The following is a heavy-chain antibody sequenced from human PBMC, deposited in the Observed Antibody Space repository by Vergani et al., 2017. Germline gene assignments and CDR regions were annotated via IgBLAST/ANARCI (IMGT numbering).Heavy chain of an antibody. CDR1: GYTFTSYA. J-gene: IGHJ3*02. CDR3: AREYIVVVTATQGEDAFDI. Sequence: QVQLVQSGAEVKKPGASVKVSCKASGYTFTSYAMHWVRQAPGQGLEWMGWINPNSGGTNYAQKFQGRVTMTRDTSISTAYMELSRLRSDDTAVYYCAREYIVVVTATQGEDAFDIWGQGTMVTVSS. CDR2: INPNSGGT. D-gene: IGHD2-21*02. V-gene: IGHV1-2*02.